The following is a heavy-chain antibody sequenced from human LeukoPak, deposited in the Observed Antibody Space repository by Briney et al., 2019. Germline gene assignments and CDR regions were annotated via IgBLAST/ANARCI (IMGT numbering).Heavy chain of an antibody. Sequence: QPGGPLRLSCAASGFTFSTFAMIWVRQPPGKGLEWVSSIFPSGGEIHYADSVRGRFTISRDNSKSTLSLQMNSLRAEDTAIYYCATYRQVLLPFESWGQGTLVTVSS. CDR3: ATYRQVLLPFES. CDR2: IFPSGGEI. D-gene: IGHD2-8*02. CDR1: GFTFSTFA. V-gene: IGHV3-23*01. J-gene: IGHJ4*02.